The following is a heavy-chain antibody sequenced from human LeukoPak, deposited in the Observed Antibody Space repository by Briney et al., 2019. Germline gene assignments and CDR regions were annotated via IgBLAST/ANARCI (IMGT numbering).Heavy chain of an antibody. J-gene: IGHJ4*02. Sequence: PGGSLRLSCTAYGFTSTLYGMTWVRQAPGKGLEWVATISGTGARTYYADSAKGRFTISRDSSKNTVDLQMNSLRAEDTAVYYCARSHSSDHPDLDYWGQGTLVTVSS. CDR3: ARSHSSDHPDLDY. CDR1: GFTSTLYG. CDR2: ISGTGART. V-gene: IGHV3-23*01. D-gene: IGHD3-22*01.